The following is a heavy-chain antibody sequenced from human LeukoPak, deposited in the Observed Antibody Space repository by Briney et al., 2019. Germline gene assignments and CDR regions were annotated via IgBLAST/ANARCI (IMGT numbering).Heavy chain of an antibody. CDR3: ARSIAVAGTPLYYYYYGMDV. J-gene: IGHJ6*02. V-gene: IGHV4-30-4*08. Sequence: SQTLSLTCTVSGGSISSGDYYWSWIRQPPGKGLEWIGYIYYSGSTYYNPSLKSRVTISVDTSKNQFSLKLSSVTAADTAVYYCARSIAVAGTPLYYYYYGMDVWGQGTTVTVSS. CDR1: GGSISSGDYY. D-gene: IGHD6-19*01. CDR2: IYYSGST.